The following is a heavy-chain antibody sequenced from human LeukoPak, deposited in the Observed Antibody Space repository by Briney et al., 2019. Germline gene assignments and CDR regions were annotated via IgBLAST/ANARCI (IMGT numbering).Heavy chain of an antibody. J-gene: IGHJ4*02. D-gene: IGHD3-22*01. CDR2: IYIGHMYTYGGP. CDR3: TSTAEASSYCFEH. V-gene: IGHV4-4*07. CDR1: GASISGNY. Sequence: PSETLSLTCDVSGASISGNYWNWIRQPAGKGLEWIGRIYIGHMYTYGGPKYNPSLTGRVTVSADTSKNQIPLKLNSLRAADTAVYYCTSTAEASSYCFEHWGQGTLVTVSS.